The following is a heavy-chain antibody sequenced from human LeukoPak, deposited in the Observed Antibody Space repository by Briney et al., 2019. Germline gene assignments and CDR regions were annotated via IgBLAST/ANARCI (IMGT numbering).Heavy chain of an antibody. CDR3: AKGDTTWELPHDY. CDR1: GFTFNGYA. Sequence: PGGSLRLSCAASGFTFNGYAMHWVRQAPGKGLEWVAFISYEGSNKYYADSVKGRFTISRDNSKNTLYLQMNSLRAEDTAVYYCAKGDTTWELPHDYWGQGTLVTVSS. J-gene: IGHJ4*02. D-gene: IGHD1-26*01. CDR2: ISYEGSNK. V-gene: IGHV3-30*04.